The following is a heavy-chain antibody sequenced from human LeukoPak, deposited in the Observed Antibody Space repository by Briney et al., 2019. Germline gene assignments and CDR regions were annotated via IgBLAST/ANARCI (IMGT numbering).Heavy chain of an antibody. CDR3: AGRRVLDASFDY. V-gene: IGHV3-66*02. Sequence: GGSLRLSCAAAGSTVSNNYVSWVRQAPGKGLEWVSVIYSGDNTYYVESVKGRFTISRDNSKNTLFLQMNRLRAEDTAVYYCAGRRVLDASFDYWGQGTLVTVSS. D-gene: IGHD3-16*01. J-gene: IGHJ4*02. CDR2: IYSGDNT. CDR1: GSTVSNNY.